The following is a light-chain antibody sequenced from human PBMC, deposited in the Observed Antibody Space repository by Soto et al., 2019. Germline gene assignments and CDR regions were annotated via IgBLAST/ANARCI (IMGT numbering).Light chain of an antibody. CDR1: RNINRK. J-gene: IGKJ1*01. CDR3: QQYGSSTGT. CDR2: GAS. V-gene: IGKV3-15*01. Sequence: EIVMTQSPATLSVSPGERATLSCRASRNINRKLAWYQQKPGQAPRLLISGASTRATGIPARFSGSGSGTEFTLTISSLQSEDFAVYYCQQYGSSTGTFGQGTKVEIK.